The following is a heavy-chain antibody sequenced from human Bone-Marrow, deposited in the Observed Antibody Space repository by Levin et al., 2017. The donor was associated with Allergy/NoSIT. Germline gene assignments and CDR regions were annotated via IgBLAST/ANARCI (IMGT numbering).Heavy chain of an antibody. D-gene: IGHD3-22*01. Sequence: QAGGSLRLSCAASGFTVSTNYMSWVRQAPGKGLEWVSIIYSGGSTYYADSVKGRFTISRDSSKNTLFLQMNSLRAEDTAVYYCAGKSRLLLPWPFDYWGQGALVTVSS. CDR1: GFTVSTNY. CDR2: IYSGGST. V-gene: IGHV3-53*01. J-gene: IGHJ4*02. CDR3: AGKSRLLLPWPFDY.